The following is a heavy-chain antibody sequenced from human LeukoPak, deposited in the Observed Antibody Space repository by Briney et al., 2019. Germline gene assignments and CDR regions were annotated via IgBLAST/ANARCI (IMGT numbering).Heavy chain of an antibody. CDR3: AKDLYQLPYYYYYMDV. V-gene: IGHV3-30*02. CDR2: IRYDGSNK. D-gene: IGHD2-2*01. CDR1: GFTLSSYG. J-gene: IGHJ6*03. Sequence: GGSLRLSCAASGFTLSSYGMHWVRQAPGKGLEWVAFIRYDGSNKYYADSVKGRFTISRDNSKNTLYLQMNSLRAEDTAVYYCAKDLYQLPYYYYYMDVWGKGTTVTVSS.